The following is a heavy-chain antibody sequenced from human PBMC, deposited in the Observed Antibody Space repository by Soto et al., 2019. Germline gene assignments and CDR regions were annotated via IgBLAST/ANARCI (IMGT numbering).Heavy chain of an antibody. CDR3: ARVVAAAGRLYYIVY. V-gene: IGHV3-11*05. J-gene: IGHJ4*02. Sequence: YTDSVKGRFTISRDNAKDSLYLQMNSLRTEDTAVYYCARVVAAAGRLYYIVYWGQGTLVTVSS. D-gene: IGHD6-13*01.